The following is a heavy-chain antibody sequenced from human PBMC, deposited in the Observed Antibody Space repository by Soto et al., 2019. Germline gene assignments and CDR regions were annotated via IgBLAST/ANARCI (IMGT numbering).Heavy chain of an antibody. D-gene: IGHD6-6*01. V-gene: IGHV4-31*03. Sequence: QVQLQESGPGLVKPSQTLSLTCTVSGGSISSGGYFWSWIRQHPGKGLEWLGFIYYCGSTYYNPSLKSRVTISVATSKNQFSLKLSSVTAADTAVYYCAREGAAPYYYYGMDVWGQGTTVTVSS. CDR2: IYYCGST. CDR3: AREGAAPYYYYGMDV. J-gene: IGHJ6*02. CDR1: GGSISSGGYF.